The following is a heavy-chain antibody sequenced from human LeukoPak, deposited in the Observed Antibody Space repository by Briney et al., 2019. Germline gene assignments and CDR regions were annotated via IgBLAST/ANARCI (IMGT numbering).Heavy chain of an antibody. D-gene: IGHD3-3*01. CDR1: GGSISSSSYY. Sequence: SETLSLTCTVSGGSISSSSYYWGWIRQPPGKGLEWIGSIYYSGSTYYNPSLKSRVTISVDTSKNQFSLKLSSVTAADTAVYYCARRTQPYDFWSGYYLGYFDYWGQGTLVTVSS. CDR3: ARRTQPYDFWSGYYLGYFDY. CDR2: IYYSGST. V-gene: IGHV4-39*01. J-gene: IGHJ4*02.